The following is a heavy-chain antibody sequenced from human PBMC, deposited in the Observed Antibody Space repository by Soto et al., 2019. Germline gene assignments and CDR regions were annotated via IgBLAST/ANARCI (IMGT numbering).Heavy chain of an antibody. CDR1: GGTFISYA. V-gene: IGHV1-69*13. J-gene: IGHJ6*02. CDR3: AAAVWRGYSEYYYGMDV. Sequence: ASVKVSCKAFGGTFISYAFSCVRQAPGQGLEWMGGTIPIFSTTHYAQNFQGRVTITADGSTSTAYMELSSLRSEDTAVYYCAAAVWRGYSEYYYGMDVWGLGTTVTVSS. D-gene: IGHD3-3*01. CDR2: TIPIFSTT.